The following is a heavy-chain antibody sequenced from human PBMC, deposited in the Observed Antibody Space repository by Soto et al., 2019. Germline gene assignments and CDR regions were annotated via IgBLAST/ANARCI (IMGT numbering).Heavy chain of an antibody. CDR2: INHSGST. CDR3: ARGPVVPAARAHYSYYYRMDL. D-gene: IGHD2-2*01. J-gene: IGHJ6*02. V-gene: IGHV4-34*01. CDR1: GGSFSGYY. Sequence: SETLSLTCAVYGGSFSGYYWSWIRQPPGKGLEWIGEINHSGSTNYNPSLKRRVTISVGTSKNQFSLKLSSVTAADTAVYYCARGPVVPAARAHYSYYYRMDLCGQGTTVTVSS.